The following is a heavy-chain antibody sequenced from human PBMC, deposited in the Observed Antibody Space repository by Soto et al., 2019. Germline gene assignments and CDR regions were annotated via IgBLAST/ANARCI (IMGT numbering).Heavy chain of an antibody. CDR1: GFTFSSYA. CDR2: ISYDGSNK. CDR3: ASLTGYYDFWSHQTPGGINNWFDP. Sequence: QVQLVESGGGVVQPGRSLRLSCAASGFTFSSYAMHGVRQAPGQGLEGVAVISYDGSNKYYADSVKGRFTISRDNSKNKRYLQMNSLRAEDTAVYYCASLTGYYDFWSHQTPGGINNWFDPWGQGTLVTVSS. J-gene: IGHJ5*02. D-gene: IGHD3-3*01. V-gene: IGHV3-30-3*01.